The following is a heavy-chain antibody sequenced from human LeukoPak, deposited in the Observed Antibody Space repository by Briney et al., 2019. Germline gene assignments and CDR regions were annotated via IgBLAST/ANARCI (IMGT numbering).Heavy chain of an antibody. CDR2: INPSDGAT. Sequence: ASVKVSCKASGYTFINYHLHWVRQAPGVGLEWMGVINPSDGATTYAQKFQGRVTMTRDTSTSTVYMELSSLRSEDMAVYYCARGVLYYYDSLSDLDYWGQGTLVTVSS. J-gene: IGHJ4*02. V-gene: IGHV1-46*01. CDR3: ARGVLYYYDSLSDLDY. D-gene: IGHD3-22*01. CDR1: GYTFINYH.